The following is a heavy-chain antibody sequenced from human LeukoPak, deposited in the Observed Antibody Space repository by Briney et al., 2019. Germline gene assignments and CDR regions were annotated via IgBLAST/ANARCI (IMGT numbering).Heavy chain of an antibody. CDR1: GYTFTSYY. Sequence: ASVNVSCKTFGYTFTSYYVHWVRQAPGQGLEWMGIINPSGGSTTYAQKFQGRLTMTSDTSTSTVYMELSSLRSEDTAVYYCARSSAYYNEADMWGQGTMVTVSS. J-gene: IGHJ3*02. V-gene: IGHV1-46*01. D-gene: IGHD3-9*01. CDR3: ARSSAYYNEADM. CDR2: INPSGGST.